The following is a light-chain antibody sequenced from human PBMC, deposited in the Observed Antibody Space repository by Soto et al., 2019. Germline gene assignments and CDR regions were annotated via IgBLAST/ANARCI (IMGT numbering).Light chain of an antibody. V-gene: IGKV3D-20*02. CDR1: ETVSSIY. CDR3: QQRSSCPFT. J-gene: IGKJ3*01. Sequence: EIVLTHSPGTLSLSPGERATLSCWASETVSSIYLAWYQQRPGQAPSLLIYNGSNRATGIPARFSGSGSGTDFTLTISSLEPEDFAVYYCQQRSSCPFTFGPGTKVDIK. CDR2: NGS.